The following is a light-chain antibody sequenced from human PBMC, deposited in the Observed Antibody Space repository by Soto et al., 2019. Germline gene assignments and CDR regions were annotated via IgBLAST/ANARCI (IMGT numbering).Light chain of an antibody. V-gene: IGLV2-14*01. CDR2: DVT. CDR3: SSYTSSSTLV. Sequence: QSVLTQPAFVSGSPGQSITISCTGTNSDVGGYNFVSWYQQHTGKVPKLMIYDVTNRPSGVSNRFSGSKSGNTASLTISGLQAEDEADYYCSSYTSSSTLVFGTGTKLTVL. J-gene: IGLJ1*01. CDR1: NSDVGGYNF.